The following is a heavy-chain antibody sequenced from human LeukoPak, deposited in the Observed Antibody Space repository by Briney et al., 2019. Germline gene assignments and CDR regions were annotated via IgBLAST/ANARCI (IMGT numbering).Heavy chain of an antibody. V-gene: IGHV4-39*07. CDR3: ARGVDYYGV. Sequence: SETLSLTCTVFGGSISSSSYYWGWIRQPPGKGLEWTGSIYYSGSTYYNPSLKSRVTISVDTSKNQFSLKLSSVTAADTAVYYCARGVDYYGVWGQGTLVTVSS. J-gene: IGHJ4*02. CDR2: IYYSGST. D-gene: IGHD3-10*01. CDR1: GGSISSSSYY.